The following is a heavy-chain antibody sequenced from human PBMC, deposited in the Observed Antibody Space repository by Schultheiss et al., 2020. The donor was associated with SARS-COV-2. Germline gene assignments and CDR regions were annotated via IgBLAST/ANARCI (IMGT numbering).Heavy chain of an antibody. V-gene: IGHV3-7*01. D-gene: IGHD3-10*01. J-gene: IGHJ5*02. Sequence: GGSLRLSCAASGFTFSSYWMSWVRQAPGKGLEWVANIKQDGSEKYYADSVKGRFTISRDNSKNTLYLQVNSLRAEDTAVYYCTRGGRSGRYGSGSYYSRGNWFDPWGQGTLVTVSS. CDR2: IKQDGSEK. CDR1: GFTFSSYW. CDR3: TRGGRSGRYGSGSYYSRGNWFDP.